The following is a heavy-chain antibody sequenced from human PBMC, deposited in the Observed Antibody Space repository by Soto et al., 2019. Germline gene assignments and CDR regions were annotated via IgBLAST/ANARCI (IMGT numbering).Heavy chain of an antibody. CDR1: GFTFSDYY. Sequence: GGSLRLSCAASGFTFSDYYMSWIRQAPGKGLEWVSYISSSGSTIYYADSVKGRFTISRDNAKNSLYLQMNSLRAEDTAVYYCANEKALYYDSSGYPPWGQGTLVTVSS. CDR3: ANEKALYYDSSGYPP. V-gene: IGHV3-11*01. CDR2: ISSSGSTI. J-gene: IGHJ5*02. D-gene: IGHD3-22*01.